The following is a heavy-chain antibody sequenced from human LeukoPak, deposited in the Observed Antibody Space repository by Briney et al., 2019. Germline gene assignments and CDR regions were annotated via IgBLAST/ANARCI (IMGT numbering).Heavy chain of an antibody. CDR2: INHSGST. CDR3: ARHRIAARPPFDY. V-gene: IGHV4-34*01. Sequence: SEPLSLTCAVYGGSFSGYYWSWIRQPPGKGLEWIGEINHSGSTNYNPSLKSRVTISVDTSKNQFSLKLSSVTAADTAVYYCARHRIAARPPFDYWGQGTLVTVSS. CDR1: GGSFSGYY. J-gene: IGHJ4*02. D-gene: IGHD6-6*01.